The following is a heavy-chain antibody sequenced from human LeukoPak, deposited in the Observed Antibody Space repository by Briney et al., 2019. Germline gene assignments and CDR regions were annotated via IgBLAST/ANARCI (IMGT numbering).Heavy chain of an antibody. CDR1: GGSISSSSHY. CDR3: AGAGYSYGIISYFDS. V-gene: IGHV4-39*01. CDR2: VST. Sequence: SETLSLTCTVSGGSISSSSHYWGWIRQPPGKGLEWIGVSTYYNPSLKNRVTISRDTSKNQFSLKLSSVTAADTAIYYCAGAGYSYGIISYFDSWGQGTLVTVSS. D-gene: IGHD5-18*01. J-gene: IGHJ4*02.